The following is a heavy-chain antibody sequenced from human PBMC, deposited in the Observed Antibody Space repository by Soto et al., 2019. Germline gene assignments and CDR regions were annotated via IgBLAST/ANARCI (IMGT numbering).Heavy chain of an antibody. CDR1: GGSISDYQ. CDR2: IYYSGRT. Sequence: QVQLQESGPGLAKPSETLSLTCSISGGSISDYQWNWIRQPPVKGLEWIGYIYYSGRTNYNPSLKGRLTISLDTSTRQFSLRLRSVTAADTAVYYCARMRGLGEISPYLDYWGQGALVTVSS. V-gene: IGHV4-59*01. D-gene: IGHD3-16*01. J-gene: IGHJ4*02. CDR3: ARMRGLGEISPYLDY.